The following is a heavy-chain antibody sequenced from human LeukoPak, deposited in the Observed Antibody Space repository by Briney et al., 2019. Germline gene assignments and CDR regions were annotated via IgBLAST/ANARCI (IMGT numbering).Heavy chain of an antibody. D-gene: IGHD6-13*01. J-gene: IGHJ4*02. CDR2: IGKAGDT. V-gene: IGHV3-13*04. CDR1: GFTFSSYD. CDR3: TRGAAGFDY. Sequence: GGSLRLSCAASGFTFSSYDMHWVRQATGKGLEWVSGIGKAGDTYYSGSVKGRFTISRENAKNSLYLERNSLRAGDTAVYYCTRGAAGFDYWGQGTLVTVSS.